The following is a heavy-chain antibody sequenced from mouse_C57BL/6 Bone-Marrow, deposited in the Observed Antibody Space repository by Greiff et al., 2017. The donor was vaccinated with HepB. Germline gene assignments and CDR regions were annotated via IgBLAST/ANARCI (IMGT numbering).Heavy chain of an antibody. D-gene: IGHD2-4*01. J-gene: IGHJ4*01. CDR2: INPNYGTT. CDR1: GYSFTDYN. Sequence: VQLKESGPELVKPGASVKISCKASGYSFTDYNMNWVKQSNGKSLEWIGVINPNYGTTSYNQKFKGKATLTVDQSSSTAYMQLNSLTSEDSAVYYCARVYDYDVYYAMDYWGQGTSVTVSS. V-gene: IGHV1-39*01. CDR3: ARVYDYDVYYAMDY.